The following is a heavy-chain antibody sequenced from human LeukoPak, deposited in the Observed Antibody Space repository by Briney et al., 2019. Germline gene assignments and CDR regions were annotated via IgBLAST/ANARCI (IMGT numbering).Heavy chain of an antibody. V-gene: IGHV3-21*01. D-gene: IGHD6-13*01. CDR3: ARAGIAAALKPNWFDP. Sequence: GGSLRLSCAASGFTFSSYSMNWVRQAPGKGLEWVSSISSISSYIYYADSVKGRFTISRDNAKNSLYLQMNSLRAEDTAVYYCARAGIAAALKPNWFDPWGQGTLVTVSS. CDR2: ISSISSYI. J-gene: IGHJ5*02. CDR1: GFTFSSYS.